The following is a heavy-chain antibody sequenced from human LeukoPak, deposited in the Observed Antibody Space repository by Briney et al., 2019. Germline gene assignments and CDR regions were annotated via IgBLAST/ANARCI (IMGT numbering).Heavy chain of an antibody. J-gene: IGHJ4*02. CDR1: GGSISSSSYY. CDR3: ARHPSSIVVVIYYFDY. CDR2: IYYSGST. Sequence: SETLSLTCTVSGGSISSSSYYWGWIRQPPGKGLGWIGSIYYSGSTYYNPSLESRVTISVDTSKNQFSLKLSSVTAADTAVYYCARHPSSIVVVIYYFDYWGQGTLVTVSS. D-gene: IGHD3-22*01. V-gene: IGHV4-39*01.